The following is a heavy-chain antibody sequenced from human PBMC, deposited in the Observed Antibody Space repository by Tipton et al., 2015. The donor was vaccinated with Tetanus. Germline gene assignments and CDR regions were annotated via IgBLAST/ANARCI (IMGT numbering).Heavy chain of an antibody. Sequence: ILSLTCTVSGGSISSSSFYWGWIRQPPGKELEWIGSIYYSGSTYYNPSLKSRVTISVDTSKNQFSLRLSSVTAADTAVYYCARRQTYCTNGFCPFENWGQGTLVTVSS. CDR3: ARRQTYCTNGFCPFEN. V-gene: IGHV4-39*01. D-gene: IGHD2-8*01. CDR2: IYYSGST. J-gene: IGHJ4*02. CDR1: GGSISSSSFY.